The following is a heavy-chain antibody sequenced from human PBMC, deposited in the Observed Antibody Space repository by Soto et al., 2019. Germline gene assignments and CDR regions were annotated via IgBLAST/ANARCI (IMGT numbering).Heavy chain of an antibody. CDR2: INHSGST. CDR1: GGSFSGYY. J-gene: IGHJ5*02. D-gene: IGHD2-2*02. V-gene: IGHV4-34*01. Sequence: SETLSLTCAVYGGSFSGYYWSWIRQPPGKGLEWIGEINHSGSTNYNPSLKSRVTISVDTSKNQFSLKLSSVTAADTAVYYCAREGYCSSTSCYTHYWSSSLGLDWFDPWGQGTLVTVSS. CDR3: AREGYCSSTSCYTHYWSSSLGLDWFDP.